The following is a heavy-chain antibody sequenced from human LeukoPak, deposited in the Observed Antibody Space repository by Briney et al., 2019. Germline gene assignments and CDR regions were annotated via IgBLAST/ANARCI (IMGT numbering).Heavy chain of an antibody. CDR1: GGTFSSYA. Sequence: ASVKVSCTASGGTFSSYAISWVRQAPGQGLEWMGRIIPILGIANYAQKFQGRVTITADKSTSTAYMELSSLRSEDTAVYYCARVPSRFSPSSSGGPDRPTDAFDIWGQGTMVTVSS. J-gene: IGHJ3*02. V-gene: IGHV1-69*04. D-gene: IGHD6-19*01. CDR2: IIPILGIA. CDR3: ARVPSRFSPSSSGGPDRPTDAFDI.